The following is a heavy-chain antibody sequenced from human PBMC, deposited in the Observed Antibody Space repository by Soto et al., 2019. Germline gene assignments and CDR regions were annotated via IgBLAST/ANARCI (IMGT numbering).Heavy chain of an antibody. V-gene: IGHV1-3*01. J-gene: IGHJ5*02. CDR3: VRRHVSAAGIDWFDP. Sequence: ASVKVSCKASGYTFTSYGIHWVRQAPGQRLEWMGWINAANGDTKYSPKFQGRVTITRDTSASTAYMELGSLRSEDTAVYYCVRRHVSAAGIDWFDPWGQGTLVTVSS. CDR2: INAANGDT. CDR1: GYTFTSYG. D-gene: IGHD6-13*01.